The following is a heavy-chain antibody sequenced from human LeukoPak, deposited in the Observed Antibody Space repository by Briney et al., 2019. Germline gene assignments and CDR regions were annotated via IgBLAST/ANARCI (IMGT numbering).Heavy chain of an antibody. D-gene: IGHD6-19*01. Sequence: QAGGSLRLSCAASGFTVSSNYKSWVRQAPGKGLEWVSVIYSGGSTHYADSVKGRFTISRDNSKNTLYLQMNSLRAEDTAVYYCAKDQGIAVAGHIDYWGQGTLVTVSS. CDR2: IYSGGST. V-gene: IGHV3-53*01. J-gene: IGHJ4*02. CDR1: GFTVSSNY. CDR3: AKDQGIAVAGHIDY.